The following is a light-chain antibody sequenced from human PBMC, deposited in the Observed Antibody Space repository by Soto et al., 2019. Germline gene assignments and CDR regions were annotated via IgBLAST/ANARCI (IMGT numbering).Light chain of an antibody. CDR1: QTISSW. Sequence: DIQMTQSPSTLSASVGDRVTITCRASQTISSWLAWYQQKPGKAPKLLIYDVSSLESGVPSRFSGRGSGTEFTLTISSLQADDYATFYCQQYHTDWTFGQGTKVDI. J-gene: IGKJ1*01. CDR2: DVS. V-gene: IGKV1-5*01. CDR3: QQYHTDWT.